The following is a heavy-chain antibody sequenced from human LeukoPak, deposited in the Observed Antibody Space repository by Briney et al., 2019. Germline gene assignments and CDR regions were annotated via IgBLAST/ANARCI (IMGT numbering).Heavy chain of an antibody. CDR1: GYSFTSYW. J-gene: IGHJ4*02. D-gene: IGHD2-15*01. CDR3: ARLGDCSGGSCSFDY. V-gene: IGHV5-51*01. CDR2: IYPGDSDT. Sequence: GESLKISCKGSGYSFTSYWIGWVRQMPGKGLEWMGIIYPGDSDTRYSPSFQGQVTISADKSISTAYLQWSSLKASDTAMYYCARLGDCSGGSCSFDYWGQGTLVTVSS.